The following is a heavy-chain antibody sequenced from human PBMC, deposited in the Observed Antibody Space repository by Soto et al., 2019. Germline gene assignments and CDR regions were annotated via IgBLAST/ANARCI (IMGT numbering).Heavy chain of an antibody. CDR3: ASVGPRIGTGWSAYFDH. J-gene: IGHJ4*02. V-gene: IGHV3-23*01. CDR1: GFTFSIYS. Sequence: EVQLLESGGGLVQPGGSLRLSCAASGFTFSIYSLRWVRQAPGKGLEWVSAVNGYNPHYADSVKVRFTISRDNDRSTRYLPMRSLRVEATSIYYCASVGPRIGTGWSAYFDHWGQGTLVTVS. D-gene: IGHD1-1*01. CDR2: VNGYNP.